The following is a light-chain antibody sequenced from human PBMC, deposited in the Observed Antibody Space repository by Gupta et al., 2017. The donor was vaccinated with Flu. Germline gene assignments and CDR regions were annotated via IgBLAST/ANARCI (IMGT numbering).Light chain of an antibody. V-gene: IGKV3-20*01. J-gene: IGKJ2*01. Sequence: GERATISCRASQSIDSNKVSWYQQKPGQAPSPLMLSASSRAAGVPDRFSGRGSETDFTLTISRLEPEDFAVYYCHQGSIPPPTFCQGTRL. CDR2: SAS. CDR3: HQGSIPPPT. CDR1: QSIDSNK.